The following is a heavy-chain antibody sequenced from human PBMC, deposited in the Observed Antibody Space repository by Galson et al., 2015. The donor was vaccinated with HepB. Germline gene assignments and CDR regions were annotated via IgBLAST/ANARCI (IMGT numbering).Heavy chain of an antibody. D-gene: IGHD2-21*02. CDR3: AKDAQVQMWLLAWYFAH. V-gene: IGHV3-30*18. CDR2: VSFDGSNK. J-gene: IGHJ2*01. Sequence: SLRLSCAASGSTFKYFGIHWVRQAPGRGLEWVAGVSFDGSNKYYADSVKGRFTISRDNSKNTLYLQMNSLRRDDTAVYYCAKDAQVQMWLLAWYFAHWGRGTPVIVSS. CDR1: GSTFKYFG.